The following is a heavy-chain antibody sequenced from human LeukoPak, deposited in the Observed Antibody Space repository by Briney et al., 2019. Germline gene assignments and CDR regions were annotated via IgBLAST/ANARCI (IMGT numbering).Heavy chain of an antibody. CDR2: ISGSGGST. J-gene: IGHJ4*02. D-gene: IGHD3-22*01. Sequence: GGSLRLSCAASGFTFNSYAMSWVRQAPGKGLEWVSGISGSGGSTYYADSVKGRFTISRDNSKNTLYLQMNSLRAEDTAVYYCAKGQDYDSSGYYYYWGQGTLVTVSS. V-gene: IGHV3-23*01. CDR1: GFTFNSYA. CDR3: AKGQDYDSSGYYYY.